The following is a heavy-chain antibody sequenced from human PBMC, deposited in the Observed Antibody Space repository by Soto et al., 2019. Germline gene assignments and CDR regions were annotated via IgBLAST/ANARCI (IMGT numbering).Heavy chain of an antibody. CDR2: IYYSGST. CDR1: GGSISSSSYY. Sequence: SETLSLTCTVAGGSISSSSYYWSWIRQPPGKGLEWIGSIYYSGSTYYNPSLKSRVTISVDTSKNQFSLKLSSVTAADTAVYYCASPKRYRYSYGYWGQGTLVTVSS. D-gene: IGHD5-18*01. J-gene: IGHJ4*02. CDR3: ASPKRYRYSYGY. V-gene: IGHV4-39*01.